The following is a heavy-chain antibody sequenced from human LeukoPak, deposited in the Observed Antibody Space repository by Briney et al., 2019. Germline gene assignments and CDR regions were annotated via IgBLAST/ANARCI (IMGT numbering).Heavy chain of an antibody. V-gene: IGHV3-53*01. J-gene: IGHJ5*02. CDR1: GVTFSRYW. CDR2: IDTGVNT. Sequence: GGSLRLSCAASGVTFSRYWMHWVRQAPGKGLEWVSIIDTGVNTYYADSVKGRFTISRDNSKNTLYLQMNSLRAEDTAVYYCARAGKGLGYCSGGSCRHFPNWFDPWGQGTLVTVSS. D-gene: IGHD2-15*01. CDR3: ARAGKGLGYCSGGSCRHFPNWFDP.